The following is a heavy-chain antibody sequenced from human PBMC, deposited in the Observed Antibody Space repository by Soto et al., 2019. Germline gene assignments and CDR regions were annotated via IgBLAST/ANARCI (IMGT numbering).Heavy chain of an antibody. Sequence: QVQLVASGGGVVQPGRSLSLSCAASGFTFSSYGMHWVRQAPGTGLEWVAVIWYDGSNKYYADSVKGRFTISKDNSKNTLYLDMNSLRDEDTAVYYCARGGMEEPEYYYYYGMYVWGLGTTVTV. CDR1: GFTFSSYG. D-gene: IGHD1-1*01. J-gene: IGHJ6*02. V-gene: IGHV3-33*01. CDR2: IWYDGSNK. CDR3: ARGGMEEPEYYYYYGMYV.